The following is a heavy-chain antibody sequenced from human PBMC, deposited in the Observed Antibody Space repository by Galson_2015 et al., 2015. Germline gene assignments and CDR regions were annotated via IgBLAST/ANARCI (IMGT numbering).Heavy chain of an antibody. V-gene: IGHV3-23*01. Sequence: SLRLSCAASGFTFSSYAMSWVRQAPGKGLEWVSAISGSGGSTYYADSVKGRFTISRDNSKNTLYLQMNSLRAEDTAVYYCANAHLQTDYADIWGQGTMVTVSS. J-gene: IGHJ3*02. CDR2: ISGSGGST. CDR3: ANAHLQTDYADI. D-gene: IGHD4-17*01. CDR1: GFTFSSYA.